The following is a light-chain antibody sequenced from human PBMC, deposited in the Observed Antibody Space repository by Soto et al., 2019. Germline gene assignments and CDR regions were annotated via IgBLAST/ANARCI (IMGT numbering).Light chain of an antibody. Sequence: DIQLTQSPSFLSASVGDRVTITCRASQDISSYLAWYQQKPGKAPKLLIYAASTLQSGVPSRFSGSGSGTVFTLTITRLQPDDFVAYCCHHLNSSPWTFGQGTKVDMK. CDR3: HHLNSSPWT. CDR1: QDISSY. J-gene: IGKJ1*01. CDR2: AAS. V-gene: IGKV1-9*01.